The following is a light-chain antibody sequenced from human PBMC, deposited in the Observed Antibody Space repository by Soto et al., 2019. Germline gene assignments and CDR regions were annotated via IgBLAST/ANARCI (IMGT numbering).Light chain of an antibody. V-gene: IGLV3-1*01. CDR1: KLGDKY. Sequence: SYELTQPPSLSVSPGQTASITCSGDKLGDKYACWYQQKPGQSPVLVFYQDTKRPSGIPERFSGSNSGNTATLTISGTQAMDEADYYCQAWDSSTCVFGTGTKLTVL. CDR2: QDT. J-gene: IGLJ1*01. CDR3: QAWDSSTCV.